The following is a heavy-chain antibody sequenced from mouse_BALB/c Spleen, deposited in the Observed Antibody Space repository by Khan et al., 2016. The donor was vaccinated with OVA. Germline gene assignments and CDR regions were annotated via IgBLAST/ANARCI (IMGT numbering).Heavy chain of an antibody. D-gene: IGHD1-1*01. CDR1: GYSFTGYF. V-gene: IGHV1-20*02. CDR2: INPHIGET. Sequence: EVQLQESGPELVKPGASVKISCKASGYSFTGYFMNWVMQSHGKSLEWIGRINPHIGETFYNQKFKDKATLTVDKSSSTAHMELRSLASEDSAVYYCARIYGSDFDYWGQGNTLTVSS. J-gene: IGHJ2*01. CDR3: ARIYGSDFDY.